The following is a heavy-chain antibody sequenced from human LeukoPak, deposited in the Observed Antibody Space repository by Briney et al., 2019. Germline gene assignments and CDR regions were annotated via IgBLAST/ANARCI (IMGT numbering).Heavy chain of an antibody. V-gene: IGHV3-7*01. J-gene: IGHJ4*02. D-gene: IGHD3-3*01. Sequence: GGSLRLSCAASGFTFSSYWMSWVRQAPGKGLEWVANMKQDGSEKYYVDSVKGRFTISRDNAKNSLYLQMNSLRAEDTAVYYCARDRPGTLQYYDFWSGADFDYWGQGTLVTVSS. CDR1: GFTFSSYW. CDR3: ARDRPGTLQYYDFWSGADFDY. CDR2: MKQDGSEK.